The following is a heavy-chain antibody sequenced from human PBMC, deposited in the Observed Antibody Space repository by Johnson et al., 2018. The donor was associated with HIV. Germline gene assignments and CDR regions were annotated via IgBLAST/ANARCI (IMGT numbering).Heavy chain of an antibody. CDR1: GFTVSRNY. CDR3: ARDKGDSDDAFDI. Sequence: VQLVESGGGLIQPGGSLSLSCAASGFTVSRNYMSWVRQAPGKGLEWVSVIYSGGTTYYADSVKGRFTISRYNSKNTLYLQMNSLRAEDTAVYYCARDKGDSDDAFDIWGQGTMVTVSS. CDR2: IYSGGTT. J-gene: IGHJ3*02. V-gene: IGHV3-53*01. D-gene: IGHD2-21*02.